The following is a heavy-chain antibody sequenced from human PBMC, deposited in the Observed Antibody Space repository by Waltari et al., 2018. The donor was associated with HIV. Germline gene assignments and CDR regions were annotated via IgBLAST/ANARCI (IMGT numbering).Heavy chain of an antibody. CDR3: TRDPQSYYYDSSGYYDY. D-gene: IGHD3-22*01. V-gene: IGHV3-49*04. CDR2: IRSKAYGGTT. CDR1: GFTFGDHA. J-gene: IGHJ4*02. Sequence: EVQLVESGGGLVQPGRSLRLSCTASGFTFGDHAMSWVRQAPGTGLEWVGFIRSKAYGGTTEDAASVKGRFTISRDDSKSIAYLQMNSLKTEDTAVYYCTRDPQSYYYDSSGYYDYWGQGTLVTVSS.